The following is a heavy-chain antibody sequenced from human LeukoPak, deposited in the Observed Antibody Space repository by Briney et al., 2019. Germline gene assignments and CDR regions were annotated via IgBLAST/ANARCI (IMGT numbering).Heavy chain of an antibody. J-gene: IGHJ4*02. V-gene: IGHV3-73*01. Sequence: GGSLRLSCAASGFTFSGSAMHWVRQASGKGLEWVGRIRSKANSYATAYAASVKGRFTISRDDSKNTAYLQMNSLKTEDTAVYYCTRHVYSSGYYFDYWGQGTLVTVSS. CDR1: GFTFSGSA. CDR3: TRHVYSSGYYFDY. CDR2: IRSKANSYAT. D-gene: IGHD3-22*01.